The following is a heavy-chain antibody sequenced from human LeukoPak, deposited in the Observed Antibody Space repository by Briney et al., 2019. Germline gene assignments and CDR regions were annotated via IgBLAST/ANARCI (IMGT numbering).Heavy chain of an antibody. CDR3: ARVNYYGSGSYSGRNWFDP. CDR2: IYYSGST. D-gene: IGHD3-10*01. J-gene: IGHJ5*02. Sequence: PSETLSLTCTVSGGSISSYYWSWIRQPPGKGLEWIGYIYYSGSTNYNPSLKSRVTISVDTSKNQFSLKLSSVTAADTAVYYCARVNYYGSGSYSGRNWFDPWGQGTLVTVSS. V-gene: IGHV4-59*01. CDR1: GGSISSYY.